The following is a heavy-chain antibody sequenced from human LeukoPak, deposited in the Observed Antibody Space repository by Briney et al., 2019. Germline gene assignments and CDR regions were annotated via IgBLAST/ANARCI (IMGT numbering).Heavy chain of an antibody. CDR1: GGSFSGYY. CDR2: INHSGST. CDR3: AREWSPYYMDV. Sequence: SETLSLTCAVYGGSFSGYYWSWIRQPPGKGLEWIGEINHSGSTNYNPSLKSRVTISVDTSKNQFSLKLSSVTAADTAVYYCAREWSPYYMDVWGTGTTVTVSS. J-gene: IGHJ6*03. V-gene: IGHV4-34*01. D-gene: IGHD1-26*01.